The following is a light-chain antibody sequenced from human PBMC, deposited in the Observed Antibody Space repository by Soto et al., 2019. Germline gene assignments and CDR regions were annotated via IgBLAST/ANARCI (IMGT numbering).Light chain of an antibody. CDR3: MQGTQWPRT. CDR2: KIS. V-gene: IGKV2-24*01. CDR1: QSLVHSDGKTY. Sequence: DIVMTQSPLSSPVTLGQPSSISCRSSQSLVHSDGKTYLGWLQQRPGQPPRLLIYKISNRFSGVPERFSGSGSGTNFTLKISSVEAEDIGVYYCMQGTQWPRTFGQGTKVDIK. J-gene: IGKJ1*01.